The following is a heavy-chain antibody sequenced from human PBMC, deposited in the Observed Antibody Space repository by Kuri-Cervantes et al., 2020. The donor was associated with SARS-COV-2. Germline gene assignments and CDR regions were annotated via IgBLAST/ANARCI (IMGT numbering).Heavy chain of an antibody. J-gene: IGHJ4*02. CDR1: GFTFSNAW. CDR2: IKSKTGGGTT. Sequence: GGSLRLSCAASGFTFSNAWMSWVRQAPGKGLEWVGRIKSKTGGGTTDYAAPVKGRFTISRDDSKNTLYLQMNSLKTEDTAVYYCTTSPRYYYDSSGQSRSFDYWGQGTLVTVSS. V-gene: IGHV3-15*01. CDR3: TTSPRYYYDSSGQSRSFDY. D-gene: IGHD3-22*01.